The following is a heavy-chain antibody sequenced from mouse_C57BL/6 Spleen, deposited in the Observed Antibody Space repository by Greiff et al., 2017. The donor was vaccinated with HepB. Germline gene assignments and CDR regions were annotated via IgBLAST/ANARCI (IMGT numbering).Heavy chain of an antibody. CDR1: GFTFSNYW. CDR3: TEWGSRRDFDV. J-gene: IGHJ1*03. V-gene: IGHV6-3*01. Sequence: EVKLMESGGGLVQPGGSMKLSCVASGFTFSNYWMNWVRQSPEKGLEWVAQIRLKSDNYATHYAESVKGRFTISRDDSKSSVYLQMNNLRAEDTGIYYCTEWGSRRDFDVWGTGTTVTVSS. CDR2: IRLKSDNYAT. D-gene: IGHD1-1*01.